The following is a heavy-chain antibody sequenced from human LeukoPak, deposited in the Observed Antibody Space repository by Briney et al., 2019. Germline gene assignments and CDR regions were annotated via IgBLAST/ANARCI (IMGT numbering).Heavy chain of an antibody. CDR3: ARGRVRFPAARFSIAARPDYYYYYMDV. Sequence: PSETLSLTCAVYGGSFSGYYWSWIRQPPGKGLEWIGEINHSGSTNYNPSLKSRVTISVDTSKNQFSLKLSSVTAADTAVYYCARGRVRFPAARFSIAARPDYYYYYMDVWGKGTTVTVSS. J-gene: IGHJ6*03. CDR2: INHSGST. CDR1: GGSFSGYY. D-gene: IGHD6-6*01. V-gene: IGHV4-34*01.